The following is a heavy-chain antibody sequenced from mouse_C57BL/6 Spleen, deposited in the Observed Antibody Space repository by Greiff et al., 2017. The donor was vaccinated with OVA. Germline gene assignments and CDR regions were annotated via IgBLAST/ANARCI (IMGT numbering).Heavy chain of an antibody. CDR1: GYTFTDYE. V-gene: IGHV1-15*01. D-gene: IGHD1-1*01. J-gene: IGHJ1*03. CDR2: IDPETGGT. CDR3: TRSGYYGYWYFDV. Sequence: QVQLKQSGAELVRPGASVTLSCKASGYTFTDYEMHWVKQTPVHGLEWIGAIDPETGGTAYNQKFKGKAILTADKSSSTAYMELRSLTSEDSAVYYGTRSGYYGYWYFDVWGTGTTVTVSS.